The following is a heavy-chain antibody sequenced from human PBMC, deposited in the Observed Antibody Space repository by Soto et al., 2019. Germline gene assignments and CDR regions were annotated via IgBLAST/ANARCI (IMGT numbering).Heavy chain of an antibody. V-gene: IGHV4-59*01. CDR1: GGSISSYY. CDR3: ATGKRSYLTYGES. D-gene: IGHD1-26*01. CDR2: ISYSGST. J-gene: IGHJ4*02. Sequence: SETLSLTCTVSGGSISSYYWSWIRQSPGKGLEWIGYISYSGSTKYNPSLKSRVTISVDTSKNQFSLKLSSVTAADTAVYYCATGKRSYLTYGESWGQGTLVTVSS.